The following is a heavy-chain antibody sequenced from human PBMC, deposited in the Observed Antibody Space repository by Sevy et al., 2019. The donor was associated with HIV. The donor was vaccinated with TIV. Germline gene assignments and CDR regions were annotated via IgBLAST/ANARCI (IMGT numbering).Heavy chain of an antibody. CDR1: GFTFSSYE. Sequence: GGSLRLSCAASGFTFSSYEMNWVRQAPGKGLEWLSHISSSRSSMYYADSVKGRFTISRDNAKNSLYLQMNSLRAEDTAVYYCARGGRRIDVYNRKDAFDIWGQGTMVTVS. CDR2: ISSSRSSM. V-gene: IGHV3-48*03. CDR3: ARGGRRIDVYNRKDAFDI. D-gene: IGHD1-20*01. J-gene: IGHJ3*02.